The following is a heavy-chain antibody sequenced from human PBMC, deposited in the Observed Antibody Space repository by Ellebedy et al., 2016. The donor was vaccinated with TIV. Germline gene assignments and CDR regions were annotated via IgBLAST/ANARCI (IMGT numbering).Heavy chain of an antibody. V-gene: IGHV3-7*01. CDR2: IKEDGTEK. CDR3: TRDASGWSVF. J-gene: IGHJ1*01. CDR1: GFTFSSFW. Sequence: GEFLKISCTASGFTFSSFWMGWVRQTPGKGLEWVANIKEDGTEKYYLDSVRGRFTISRDNAKNSLYLQMNNLRAEDTAVYHCTRDASGWSVFWGQGTLVTVSS. D-gene: IGHD6-19*01.